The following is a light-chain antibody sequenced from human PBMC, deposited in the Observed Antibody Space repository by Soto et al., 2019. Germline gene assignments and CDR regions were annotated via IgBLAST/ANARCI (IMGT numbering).Light chain of an antibody. CDR2: DAS. CDR3: QQRSNWL. Sequence: EIVMTQYPATLSVSPGERDTLSCRASQSVSNYVAWYQQKPGQAPRLLIYDASNRATGIPARFSGSGSGTDFTLTISSLEPEDFAVYYCQQRSNWLFGPGTKVDIK. CDR1: QSVSNY. J-gene: IGKJ3*01. V-gene: IGKV3-11*01.